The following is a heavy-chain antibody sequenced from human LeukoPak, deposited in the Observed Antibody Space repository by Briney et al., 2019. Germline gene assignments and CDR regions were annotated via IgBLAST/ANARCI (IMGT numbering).Heavy chain of an antibody. Sequence: GGSLRLSCAASGFTFSSYWMHWVRQAPGKGVGWVSRINSDGSSTSYADSVKGRFTISRDNAKNTLYLQMNSLRAEDTAVYYCASGDSSGYYFSSYWGQGTLVTVSS. V-gene: IGHV3-74*01. CDR2: INSDGSST. D-gene: IGHD3-22*01. CDR3: ASGDSSGYYFSSY. CDR1: GFTFSSYW. J-gene: IGHJ4*02.